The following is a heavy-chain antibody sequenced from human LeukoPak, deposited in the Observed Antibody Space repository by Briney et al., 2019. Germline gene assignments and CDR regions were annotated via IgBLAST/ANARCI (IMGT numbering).Heavy chain of an antibody. CDR2: SRDKASRYST. D-gene: IGHD3-10*01. CDR3: ASVRANTAYYYYYGMDV. CDR1: GFTFGDHY. Sequence: GGSLRLSCAASGFTFGDHYMDWVRQAPGKGLEWVARSRDKASRYSTEYAASVKGRSTISRDESMNSLSLYMNSLKAEDTAVYYCASVRANTAYYYYYGMDVWGQGTTVTVSS. J-gene: IGHJ6*02. V-gene: IGHV3-72*01.